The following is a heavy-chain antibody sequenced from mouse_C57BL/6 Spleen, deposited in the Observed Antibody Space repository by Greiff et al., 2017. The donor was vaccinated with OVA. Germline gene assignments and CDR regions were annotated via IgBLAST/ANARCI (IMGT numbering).Heavy chain of an antibody. J-gene: IGHJ3*01. V-gene: IGHV1-19*01. CDR2: INPYNGGT. Sequence: EVQLQQSGPVLVKPGASVKMSCKASGYTFTDYYMNWVKQSHGKSLEWIGVINPYNGGTSYNQKFKGKATLTVDKSSSTAYMELNSLTSEDSAVYYCARNSNYGRLFAYWGQGTLVTVSA. D-gene: IGHD2-5*01. CDR1: GYTFTDYY. CDR3: ARNSNYGRLFAY.